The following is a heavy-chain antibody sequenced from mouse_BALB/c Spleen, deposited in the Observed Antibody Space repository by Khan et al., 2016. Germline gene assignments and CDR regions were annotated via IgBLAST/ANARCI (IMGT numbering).Heavy chain of an antibody. CDR1: GYDFSRYW. J-gene: IGHJ1*01. D-gene: IGHD2-13*01. V-gene: IGHV4-1*02. CDR3: ASTFCDIDV. CDR2: INPDSSTI. Sequence: EVQLLESGGGLVKPGGSLKLSCEASGYDFSRYWMSWVRQAPGKGLEWIGGINPDSSTINYTQSLKDKFIISRDNAKNTLYLQISKVRYEDTALSYCASTFCDIDVWGPGTTVTVSS.